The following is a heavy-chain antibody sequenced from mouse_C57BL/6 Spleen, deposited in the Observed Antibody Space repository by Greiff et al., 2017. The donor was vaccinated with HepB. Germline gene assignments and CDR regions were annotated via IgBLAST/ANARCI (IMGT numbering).Heavy chain of an antibody. D-gene: IGHD2-1*01. V-gene: IGHV1-81*01. Sequence: QVQLQQSGAELARPGASVKLSCKASGYTFTSYGISWVKQRTGQGLEWIGEIYPRSGNTYYNEKFKGKATLTADKSSSTAYMELRSLTSEDSAVYFCARVGAYGNFLNYWGQGTTLTVSS. CDR1: GYTFTSYG. CDR3: ARVGAYGNFLNY. J-gene: IGHJ2*01. CDR2: IYPRSGNT.